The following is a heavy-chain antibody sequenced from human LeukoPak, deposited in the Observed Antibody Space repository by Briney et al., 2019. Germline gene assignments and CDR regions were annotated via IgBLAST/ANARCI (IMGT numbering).Heavy chain of an antibody. CDR1: GYTFTSYG. CDR2: ISAYNGNT. D-gene: IGHD3-22*01. Sequence: ASVKVSCKASGYTFTSYGISWVRQAPGQGLEWMGWISAYNGNTNYAQKLQGRVTMTTDTSTSTGYMELRSLRSDDTAVYYCARSTYYYDSSGYYDFDYWGQGTLVTVSS. V-gene: IGHV1-18*01. J-gene: IGHJ4*02. CDR3: ARSTYYYDSSGYYDFDY.